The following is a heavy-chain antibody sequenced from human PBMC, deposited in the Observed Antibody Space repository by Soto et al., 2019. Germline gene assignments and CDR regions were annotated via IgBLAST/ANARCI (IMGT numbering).Heavy chain of an antibody. J-gene: IGHJ3*02. Sequence: GASVKVSCKASGYTFSGYYIHWVRQAPGQGLEWMGWIYPNSGGAIYTQHFQGRVTMTRDTSFTTAYMELSRLRSDDTALYYCARDSHYDILTGYSRNALAIWGQGTMVTVSS. D-gene: IGHD3-9*01. CDR3: ARDSHYDILTGYSRNALAI. CDR1: GYTFSGYY. V-gene: IGHV1-2*02. CDR2: IYPNSGGA.